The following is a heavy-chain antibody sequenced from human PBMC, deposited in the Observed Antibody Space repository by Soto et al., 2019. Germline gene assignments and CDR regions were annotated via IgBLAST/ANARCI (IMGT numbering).Heavy chain of an antibody. D-gene: IGHD3-10*02. Sequence: ASVKVSYKASGYTFNSHAIHWVRQAPGQRPEWLGWINAGNGNTYYSEKFEGRVTFTRDTAATTVNMELTSLTSEDTAIYYCGRDQSGIGYYVDWFDPWGQGTLVTVS. CDR2: INAGNGNT. CDR1: GYTFNSHA. CDR3: GRDQSGIGYYVDWFDP. V-gene: IGHV1-3*01. J-gene: IGHJ5*02.